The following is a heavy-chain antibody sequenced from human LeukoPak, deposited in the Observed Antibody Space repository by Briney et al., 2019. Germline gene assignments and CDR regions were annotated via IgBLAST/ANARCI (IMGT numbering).Heavy chain of an antibody. CDR1: GFTFSSYY. Sequence: GGSLRLSCAASGFTFSSYYMNWVRQAPGKGLEWVSSISTSSSYIYYTDSVKGRFTISRDNAKNSLYLQMNSLRAEDTAVYYCARGSRFGVVERDAFDIWGQGTMVTVSS. D-gene: IGHD3-3*01. J-gene: IGHJ3*02. CDR2: ISTSSSYI. CDR3: ARGSRFGVVERDAFDI. V-gene: IGHV3-21*01.